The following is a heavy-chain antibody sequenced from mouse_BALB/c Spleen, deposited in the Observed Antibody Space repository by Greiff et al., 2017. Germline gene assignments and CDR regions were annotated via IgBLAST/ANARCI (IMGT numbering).Heavy chain of an antibody. J-gene: IGHJ3*01. CDR2: ISSGGSYT. D-gene: IGHD1-3*01. Sequence: EVQLVESGGDLVKPGGSLKLSCAASGFTFSSYGMSWVRQTPDKRLEWVATISSGGSYTYYPDSVKGRFTISRDNAKNTLYLQMSSLKSEDTAMYYCARQGDIEVSWFAYWGQGTLVTVSA. V-gene: IGHV5-6*01. CDR1: GFTFSSYG. CDR3: ARQGDIEVSWFAY.